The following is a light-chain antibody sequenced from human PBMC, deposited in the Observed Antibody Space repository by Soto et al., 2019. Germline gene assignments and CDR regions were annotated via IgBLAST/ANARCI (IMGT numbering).Light chain of an antibody. CDR2: GTS. Sequence: EIVMTQSPATLSVSPGERATLSFRASQSVSSNLAWYQQKPGQSPRLLIYGTSTRATGIPARFSGSGSGTEFTLTISSLRSEDFAVYYCHQYNFWPTFGQGTKVDIK. J-gene: IGKJ1*01. CDR3: HQYNFWPT. CDR1: QSVSSN. V-gene: IGKV3-15*01.